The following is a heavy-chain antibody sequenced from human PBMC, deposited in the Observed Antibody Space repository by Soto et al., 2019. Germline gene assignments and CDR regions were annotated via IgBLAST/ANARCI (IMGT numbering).Heavy chain of an antibody. CDR1: GYTFTSSG. J-gene: IGHJ6*02. D-gene: IGHD6-13*01. V-gene: IGHV1-18*01. CDR2: ISAYNGNT. CDR3: SRDRYSSSWYGYYYYGMDV. Sequence: ASVKVSCKASGYTFTSSGISWVRQAPGQGLEWMGWISAYNGNTNYAQKLQGRVTMTTDTSTSTAYMELRSLRSDDTAVYYCSRDRYSSSWYGYYYYGMDVWGQGTTVTVSS.